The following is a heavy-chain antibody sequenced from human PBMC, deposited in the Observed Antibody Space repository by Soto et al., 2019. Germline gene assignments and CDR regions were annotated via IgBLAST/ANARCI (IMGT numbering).Heavy chain of an antibody. J-gene: IGHJ5*02. V-gene: IGHV4-59*08. Sequence: SETLSLTCTVSDVSIRSYYWSWIRQPPGKGLEWIGDIYYSGSTNYSPSLKSRVTISVDTSKNQFSLKLSSVTAADTAVYYCARHGVPAAIGDWFDPWGQGTLVTVSS. CDR1: DVSIRSYY. CDR2: IYYSGST. CDR3: ARHGVPAAIGDWFDP. D-gene: IGHD2-2*01.